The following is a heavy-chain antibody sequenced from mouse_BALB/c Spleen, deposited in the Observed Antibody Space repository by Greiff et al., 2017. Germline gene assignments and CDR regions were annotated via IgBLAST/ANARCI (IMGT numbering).Heavy chain of an antibody. CDR1: GYAFTNYL. V-gene: IGHV1-54*01. J-gene: IGHJ4*01. Sequence: VKLQESGAELVRPGTSVKVSCKASGYAFTNYLIEWVKQRPGQGLEWIGVINPGSGGTNYNEKFKGKATLTADKSSSTAYMQLSSLTSDDSAVYFCARYAMDYWGQGTSVTVSS. CDR3: ARYAMDY. CDR2: INPGSGGT.